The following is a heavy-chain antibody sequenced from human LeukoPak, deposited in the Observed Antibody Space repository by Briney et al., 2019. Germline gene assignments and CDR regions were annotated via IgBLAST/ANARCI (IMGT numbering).Heavy chain of an antibody. J-gene: IGHJ4*02. Sequence: GGSLRLSCAASGFTFSNAWRSWVRQAPGKGLEWVGRIKSKTDEGTTDYAAPVKGRFTISRDNSKNMLYLQMNSLRAEDTAVYSCAKLGCGGTRCYVNYWGQGTLVTVSS. D-gene: IGHD2-2*01. CDR2: IKSKTDEGTT. CDR3: AKLGCGGTRCYVNY. CDR1: GFTFSNAW. V-gene: IGHV3-15*01.